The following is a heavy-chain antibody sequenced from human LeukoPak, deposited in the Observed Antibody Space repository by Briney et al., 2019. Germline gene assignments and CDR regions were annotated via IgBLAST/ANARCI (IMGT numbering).Heavy chain of an antibody. CDR2: INPSGGST. J-gene: IGHJ4*02. D-gene: IGHD3-16*01. V-gene: IGHV1-46*01. Sequence: ASVKVSCKASGYTFTSYDINWVRQAPGQGLEWMGIINPSGGSTSYAQKFQGRVTMTRDTSTSTVYMELSSLRSEDTAVYYCARDGGPYLTKALHGDYWGQGTLVTVSS. CDR3: ARDGGPYLTKALHGDY. CDR1: GYTFTSYD.